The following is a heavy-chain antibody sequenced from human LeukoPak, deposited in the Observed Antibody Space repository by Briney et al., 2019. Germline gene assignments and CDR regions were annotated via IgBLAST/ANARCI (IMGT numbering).Heavy chain of an antibody. Sequence: GGSLRLSCAASGFTFSSYSMNWVRQAPGKGLEWVSYISSSSSTIYYADSVKGRFTISRDNAKNSLYLQMNSLRAEDTAVYYCARDSGAAAPTFFDYWGQGTLVTVSS. D-gene: IGHD2-2*01. V-gene: IGHV3-48*01. J-gene: IGHJ4*02. CDR1: GFTFSSYS. CDR3: ARDSGAAAPTFFDY. CDR2: ISSSSSTI.